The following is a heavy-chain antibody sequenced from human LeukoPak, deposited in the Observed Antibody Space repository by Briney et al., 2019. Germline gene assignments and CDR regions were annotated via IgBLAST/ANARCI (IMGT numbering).Heavy chain of an antibody. J-gene: IGHJ3*02. CDR1: GGSISSGGYS. Sequence: PSETLSLTCAASGGSISSGGYSWSWIRQPPGKGLEWIGYIYHSGSTYYNPSLKSRVTISVDRSKNQFSLKLSSVTAADTAVYYCARVNTYYYDSSGSHDAFDIWGQGTMVTVSS. CDR3: ARVNTYYYDSSGSHDAFDI. D-gene: IGHD3-22*01. V-gene: IGHV4-30-2*01. CDR2: IYHSGST.